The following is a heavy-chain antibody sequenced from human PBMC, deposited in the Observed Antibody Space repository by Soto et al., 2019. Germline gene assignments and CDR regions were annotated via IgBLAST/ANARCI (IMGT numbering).Heavy chain of an antibody. CDR1: GFTFDDYA. J-gene: IGHJ3*02. CDR2: ISWNSVSI. V-gene: IGHV3-9*01. CDR3: GKDTRARSPYYYDSSGYYIAAFDI. Sequence: GGSLRLSCAASGFTFDDYAIHWVRQAPGKGLEWVSGISWNSVSIGYADSVKGRFTISRDNAKNSLYLQMNSLRAEDTALYYCGKDTRARSPYYYDSSGYYIAAFDIWGQGTMVTVSS. D-gene: IGHD3-22*01.